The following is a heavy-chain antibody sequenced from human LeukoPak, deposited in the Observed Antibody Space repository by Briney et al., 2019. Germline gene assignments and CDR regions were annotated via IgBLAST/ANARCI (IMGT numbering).Heavy chain of an antibody. CDR1: GYTFTGYY. Sequence: GASVKVSCKASGYTFTGYYMHWVRQAPGQGLEWMGWINPNSGGTNYAQKFQGRVTMTRDTSISTAYMELSRLRSDDTAVYYCAGVLTTGTEDAFDIWGQGTMVTVSS. CDR3: AGVLTTGTEDAFDI. CDR2: INPNSGGT. D-gene: IGHD4-17*01. V-gene: IGHV1-2*02. J-gene: IGHJ3*02.